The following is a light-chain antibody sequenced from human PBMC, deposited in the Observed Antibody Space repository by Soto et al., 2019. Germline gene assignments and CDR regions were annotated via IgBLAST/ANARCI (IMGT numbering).Light chain of an antibody. V-gene: IGKV3-20*01. CDR1: QSVSSSY. J-gene: IGKJ1*01. Sequence: ETVMTQSPATLSVSPGARATLSCRASQSVSSSYLAWYQQKPGQAPRLXXYGASNRATGIPDRFSGSGSGTDLTLTISRLETEDFAVYYCQQYGSSPTWTFGQGTKVDI. CDR2: GAS. CDR3: QQYGSSPTWT.